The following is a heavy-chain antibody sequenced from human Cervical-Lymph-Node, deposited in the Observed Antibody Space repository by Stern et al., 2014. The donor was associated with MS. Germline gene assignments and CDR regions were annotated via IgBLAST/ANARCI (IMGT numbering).Heavy chain of an antibody. CDR2: IYSSGTN. CDR3: ARDHFTTSLDV. Sequence: MQLVESGPGLVKPSQTLSLTCTVSGGSISSDNYYWTWIRQHPGKGLAWIGHIYSSGTNYSHPSLKSRVFITLATTQNLFSLRLSSVTAADTAVYYCARDHFTTSLDVWGHGTTVTVS. CDR1: GGSISSDNYY. J-gene: IGHJ6*02. D-gene: IGHD3-22*01. V-gene: IGHV4-31*03.